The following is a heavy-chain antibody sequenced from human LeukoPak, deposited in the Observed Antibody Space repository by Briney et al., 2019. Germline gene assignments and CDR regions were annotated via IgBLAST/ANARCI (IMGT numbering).Heavy chain of an antibody. D-gene: IGHD6-19*01. Sequence: GGSLRLSCAASGFTFSDYALHWVRQAPGKGLEWVAVISYDGSNKYYADSVKGRFTISRDNSKNTLYLQMNSLRAEDTGVYYCARDRGSGDSFDLWGQGAMVTVSS. CDR1: GFTFSDYA. V-gene: IGHV3-30-3*01. CDR2: ISYDGSNK. CDR3: ARDRGSGDSFDL. J-gene: IGHJ3*01.